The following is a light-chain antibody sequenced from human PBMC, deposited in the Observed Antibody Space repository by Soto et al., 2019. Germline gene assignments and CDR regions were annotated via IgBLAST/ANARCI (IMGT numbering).Light chain of an antibody. CDR3: QQTYGIPRT. V-gene: IGKV1-39*01. J-gene: IGKJ4*01. CDR2: AAS. CDR1: QTISTY. Sequence: DIXMTQSPSSLSASLGDRVTITCRASQTISTYLHWFQQKPGKAPRLLIYAASNLQSGVPSRFSGSGSGADFTLTISSLQPEDFATYYCQQTYGIPRTFGGGTKVQIK.